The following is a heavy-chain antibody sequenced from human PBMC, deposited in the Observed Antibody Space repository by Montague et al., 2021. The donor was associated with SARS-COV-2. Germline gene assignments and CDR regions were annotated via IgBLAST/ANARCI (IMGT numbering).Heavy chain of an antibody. D-gene: IGHD3-10*01. CDR1: GESFSGYY. J-gene: IGHJ5*02. CDR3: ARGGKRITVVWGVTNDWFDP. CDR2: SNHSGST. Sequence: SETLSLTCAVSGESFSGYYWCWSRQHPGKGLEWFGESNHSGSTXXXQSXXXRVTILVDTSKNQYSLKLSTVTAADTAVDCCARGGKRITVVWGVTNDWFDPWGQGTLVTVSS. V-gene: IGHV4-34*01.